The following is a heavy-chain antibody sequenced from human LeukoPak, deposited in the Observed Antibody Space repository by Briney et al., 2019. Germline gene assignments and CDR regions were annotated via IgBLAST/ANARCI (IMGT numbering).Heavy chain of an antibody. D-gene: IGHD1-26*01. Sequence: GTSVKVSCKASGYTFTSYYMHWVRQAPGQGLEWMGLINPTGGSTGYAQKFQGRVTMTRDTSISTAYMELSRLRSDDTAVYYCARRSGADGIDYWGQGTLVTVSS. CDR3: ARRSGADGIDY. V-gene: IGHV1-2*06. CDR2: INPTGGST. J-gene: IGHJ4*02. CDR1: GYTFTSYY.